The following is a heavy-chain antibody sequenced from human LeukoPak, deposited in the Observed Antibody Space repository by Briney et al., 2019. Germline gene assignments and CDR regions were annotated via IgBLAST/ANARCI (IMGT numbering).Heavy chain of an antibody. CDR2: IWYDDREK. V-gene: IGHV3-30*02. J-gene: IGHJ4*02. CDR3: AKGGSGRIAARPLDY. Sequence: QTGGSLRLSCTASGFTFSNYDMHWVRQAPGEGLEWVAFIWYDDREKKYADSVKGRFTISRDNSKNTLYLQMNSLRAEDTAVYYCAKGGSGRIAARPLDYWGQGTLVTVSS. CDR1: GFTFSNYD. D-gene: IGHD6-6*01.